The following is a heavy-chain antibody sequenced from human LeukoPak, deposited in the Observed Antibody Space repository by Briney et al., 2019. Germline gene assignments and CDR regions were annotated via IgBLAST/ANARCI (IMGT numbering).Heavy chain of an antibody. V-gene: IGHV4-38-2*02. CDR2: IYHSGST. J-gene: IGHJ2*01. CDR3: ARRDDYALTY. Sequence: SETLSLTCTVSGYSISSGYYWGWIRQPPGKGLEWIGSIYHSGSTYYNPSLKSRVTISVDTSKNQFSLKLSSVTAADTAVYYCARRDDYALTYWGRGTLVTVSS. D-gene: IGHD4-17*01. CDR1: GYSISSGYY.